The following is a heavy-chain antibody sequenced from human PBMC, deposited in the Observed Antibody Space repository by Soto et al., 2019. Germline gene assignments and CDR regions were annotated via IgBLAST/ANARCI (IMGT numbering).Heavy chain of an antibody. D-gene: IGHD1-26*01. J-gene: IGHJ3*02. Sequence: ASVKVSCKASGYTFTCYYIHWVRQAPGQGLEWMGWINPNSGGTNYAQKFQGWVTMTRDTSISTAYMELSRLRSDDTAVYYCARNIVGANHDAFDIWGQGTMVTVS. CDR2: INPNSGGT. CDR1: GYTFTCYY. CDR3: ARNIVGANHDAFDI. V-gene: IGHV1-2*04.